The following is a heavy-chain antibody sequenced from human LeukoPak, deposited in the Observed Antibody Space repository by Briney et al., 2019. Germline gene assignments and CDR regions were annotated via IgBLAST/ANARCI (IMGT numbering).Heavy chain of an antibody. CDR1: GFTFSSFG. V-gene: IGHV3-30*18. CDR2: ISSVGHTN. Sequence: PGGSLRLSCTASGFTFSSFGMHWVRQAPGKGLEWVTAISSVGHTNKSADSVKGRFTISRDNSKNTLYLKMHSLREDDTAVYYCAKEVGWFNAFDVWGQGTMVTVSS. CDR3: AKEVGWFNAFDV. D-gene: IGHD3-10*01. J-gene: IGHJ3*01.